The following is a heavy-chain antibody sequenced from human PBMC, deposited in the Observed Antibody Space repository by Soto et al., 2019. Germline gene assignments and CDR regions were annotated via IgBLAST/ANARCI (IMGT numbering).Heavy chain of an antibody. CDR2: IIPIFGTA. J-gene: IGHJ6*02. CDR1: GGTFSSYA. Sequence: SVKVSCRASGGTFSSYAISWVRQAPGQGLEWMGGIIPIFGTANYAQKFQGRVTITADESTSTAYMELSSLRSEDTAVYYCARARTYYYGSGSHTPYGMDVWGQGTTVTVSS. D-gene: IGHD3-10*01. CDR3: ARARTYYYGSGSHTPYGMDV. V-gene: IGHV1-69*13.